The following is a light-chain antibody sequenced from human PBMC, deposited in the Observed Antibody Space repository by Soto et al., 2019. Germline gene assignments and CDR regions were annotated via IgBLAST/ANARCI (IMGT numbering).Light chain of an antibody. Sequence: EIVLTQSPATLSLSPGERATLSCRASQSVSSYLAWYQQKPGQAPRLLIYDASNRATGIPPRFSGSGSGTDFTLTLSSLEPEDFAVYYCQQRSNWFLTFGGGTKVEIK. J-gene: IGKJ4*01. CDR1: QSVSSY. CDR2: DAS. V-gene: IGKV3-11*01. CDR3: QQRSNWFLT.